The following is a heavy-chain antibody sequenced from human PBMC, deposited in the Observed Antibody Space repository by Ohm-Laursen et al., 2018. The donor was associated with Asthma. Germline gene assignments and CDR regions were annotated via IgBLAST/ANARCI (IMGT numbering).Heavy chain of an antibody. J-gene: IGHJ6*02. CDR1: GFTFSNAW. D-gene: IGHD2-15*01. CDR2: IKSKTDGGTT. CDR3: TTDLAGYPYYYYGMDV. Sequence: SLRLSCSAFGFTFSNAWMSWVRQAPGKGLEWVGRIKSKTDGGTTDYAAPVKGRFTISRDDSKNTLYLQMNSLKTEDTAVYYCTTDLAGYPYYYYGMDVWGQGTTVTVSS. V-gene: IGHV3-15*01.